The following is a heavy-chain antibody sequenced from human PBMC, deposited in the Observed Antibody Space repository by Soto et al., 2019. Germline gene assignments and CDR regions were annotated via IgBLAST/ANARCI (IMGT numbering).Heavy chain of an antibody. CDR3: ARAVTTVTTYLYYYYGMYV. Sequence: QVQLVQSGAEVKKPGSSVKVSCKASGGTFSSYAISWVRQAPGQGLEWMGGIIPIFGTANYAQKFQGRVTITADESTSTAYTELSSLRSEYTAVYYCARAVTTVTTYLYYYYGMYVWGQGTTVTVSS. CDR2: IIPIFGTA. V-gene: IGHV1-69*01. CDR1: GGTFSSYA. D-gene: IGHD4-17*01. J-gene: IGHJ6*01.